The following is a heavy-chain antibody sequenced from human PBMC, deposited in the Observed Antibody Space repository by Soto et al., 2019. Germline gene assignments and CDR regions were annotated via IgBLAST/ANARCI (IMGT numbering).Heavy chain of an antibody. Sequence: QLQLQESGPRLVKPSETLSLTCTVSGGSISSSIYYWGWIRQPPGMGLEWIGSIYHSGSTNCNPSLKSRITMAVDSSRQHFSLMLTSVTAADTALYYCARHVDNPAAFDIWGQGTVVTVSS. CDR3: ARHVDNPAAFDI. J-gene: IGHJ3*02. V-gene: IGHV4-39*01. CDR2: IYHSGST. D-gene: IGHD1-1*01. CDR1: GGSISSSIYY.